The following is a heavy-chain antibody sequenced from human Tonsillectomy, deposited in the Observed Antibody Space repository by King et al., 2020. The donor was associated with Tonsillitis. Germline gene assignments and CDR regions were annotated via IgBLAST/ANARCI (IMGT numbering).Heavy chain of an antibody. D-gene: IGHD5-24*01. CDR3: ASVVDGYNDY. Sequence: VQLQESGPGLVKPSETLSLTCTVSGGSISSYFWTWIRQPPGKGLEWIGYIYYSGTTNYNPSLKSRVTISVDTSKNHFSLKLSSVTAADTAVYYCASVVDGYNDYWGQGTLVTVSS. CDR1: GGSISSYF. V-gene: IGHV4-59*08. CDR2: IYYSGTT. J-gene: IGHJ4*02.